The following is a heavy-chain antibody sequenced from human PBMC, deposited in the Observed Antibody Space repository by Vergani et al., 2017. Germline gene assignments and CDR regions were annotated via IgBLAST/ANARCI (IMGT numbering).Heavy chain of an antibody. CDR1: GGSISSHY. CDR2: IYYSGST. D-gene: IGHD3-16*01. CDR3: ARHRGDLNYFDY. J-gene: IGHJ4*02. V-gene: IGHV4-59*08. Sequence: QVQLQESGPGLVKPSETLSLTCTVSGGSISSHYWSWIRQPPGKGLEWIGYIYYSGSTNYNPSLKSRVTISADKSISTAYLQWSSLKASDTAMYYCARHRGDLNYFDYWGQGTLVTVSS.